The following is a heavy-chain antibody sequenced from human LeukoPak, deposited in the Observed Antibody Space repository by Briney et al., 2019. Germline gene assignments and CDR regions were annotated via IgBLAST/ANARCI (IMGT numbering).Heavy chain of an antibody. Sequence: GGSLRLSCAASGITVGSDYMTWVRQAPGKGLEWVSLIYNNGNTYYADSVRGRFTISRDNSKNTLYLQMNSLRAEDTAMYYCTRGIGRSWSLDNWGQGTLVTVSS. CDR3: TRGIGRSWSLDN. V-gene: IGHV3-53*01. CDR2: IYNNGNT. D-gene: IGHD3-10*01. CDR1: GITVGSDY. J-gene: IGHJ4*02.